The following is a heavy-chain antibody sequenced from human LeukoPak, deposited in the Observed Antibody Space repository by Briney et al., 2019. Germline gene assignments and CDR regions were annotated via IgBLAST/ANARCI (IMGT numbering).Heavy chain of an antibody. V-gene: IGHV3-23*01. J-gene: IGHJ4*02. CDR2: ISTSDGST. CDR1: GFTFSSYA. D-gene: IGHD6-19*01. Sequence: GGSLRLSCAASGFTFSSYAMSWVRQAPGKGLEWVSDISTSDGSTNYADSVKGRFTISRDNSKNTLYLQMNSLSAEDTAVYYCAKVEQWLGFDHWGQGTLVTVSS. CDR3: AKVEQWLGFDH.